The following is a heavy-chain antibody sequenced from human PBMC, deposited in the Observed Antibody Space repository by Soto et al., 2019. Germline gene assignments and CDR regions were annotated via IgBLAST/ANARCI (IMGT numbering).Heavy chain of an antibody. D-gene: IGHD3-3*01. CDR1: GYTFTSYG. V-gene: IGHV1-18*01. J-gene: IGHJ6*02. CDR2: ISAYNGNT. CDR3: ARDGPPNYYDFWSGPPVGMDV. Sequence: ASVKVSCKASGYTFTSYGISWVRQAPGQGLEWMGWISAYNGNTNYAQKLQGRVTMTTDTSTSTAYIELRSLRSDDTAVYYCARDGPPNYYDFWSGPPVGMDVWGQGTTVTVSS.